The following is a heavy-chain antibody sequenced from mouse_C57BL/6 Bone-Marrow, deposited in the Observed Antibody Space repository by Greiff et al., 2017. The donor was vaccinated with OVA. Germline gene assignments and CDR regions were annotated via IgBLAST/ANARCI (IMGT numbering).Heavy chain of an antibody. V-gene: IGHV2-5*01. J-gene: IGHJ1*03. CDR1: GFSLTSYG. CDR2: IWRGGST. Sequence: QVKLMESGPGLVQPSQSLSITCTVSGFSLTSYGVHWVRQSPGKGLEWLGVIWRGGSTDYNAAFMSRLSITKDNSKSQVFFKMNSLQADDTAIYYCAKSFITTVVATRYFDVWGTGTTVTVSS. CDR3: AKSFITTVVATRYFDV. D-gene: IGHD1-1*01.